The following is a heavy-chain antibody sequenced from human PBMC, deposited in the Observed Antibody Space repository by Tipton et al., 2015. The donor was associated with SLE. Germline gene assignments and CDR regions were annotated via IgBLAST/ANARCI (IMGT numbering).Heavy chain of an antibody. D-gene: IGHD3-16*01. Sequence: TLSLTCKVSGISISTHYWSWIRQPPGKGLEWIGYIYYSGSTNYNPSLKSRVTISVDTSKNQFSLKLSSVTAADTAVYYCARGGPKNWFDPWGQGTLVTVSS. CDR2: IYYSGST. J-gene: IGHJ5*02. CDR3: ARGGPKNWFDP. CDR1: GISISTHY. V-gene: IGHV4-59*11.